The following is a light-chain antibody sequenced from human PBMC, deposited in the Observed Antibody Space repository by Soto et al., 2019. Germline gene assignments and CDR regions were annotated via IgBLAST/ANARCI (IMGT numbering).Light chain of an antibody. V-gene: IGLV2-14*01. Sequence: QSVLTQPASVSGSPGQSITISCTGTISDVGGYDYVSWYQQLPGKAPKLLIYDVNNRPSGVSHRFSGSKSGNTASLTISGLQAEDEADYYCSSYTGSSTFVFGTGTKVTV. J-gene: IGLJ1*01. CDR2: DVN. CDR3: SSYTGSSTFV. CDR1: ISDVGGYDY.